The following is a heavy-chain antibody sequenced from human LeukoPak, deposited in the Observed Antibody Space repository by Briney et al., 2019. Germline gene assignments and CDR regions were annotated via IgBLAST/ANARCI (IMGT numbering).Heavy chain of an antibody. CDR2: IYYSGST. Sequence: PSETLSLTCTVSGGSISSSIYYWGWIRQPPGKGLEWIGSIYYSGSTYYNPSLKSRVTMSVDTSKNQFSLKLSSVTAADTAVYYCARQSGITMIVVIITDDAFDIWGQGTMVTVSS. D-gene: IGHD3-22*01. CDR3: ARQSGITMIVVIITDDAFDI. CDR1: GGSISSSIYY. J-gene: IGHJ3*02. V-gene: IGHV4-39*07.